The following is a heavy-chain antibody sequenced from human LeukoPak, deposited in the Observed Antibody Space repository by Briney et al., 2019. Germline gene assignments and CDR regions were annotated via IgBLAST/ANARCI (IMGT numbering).Heavy chain of an antibody. CDR2: IYPGDSDT. D-gene: IGHD3-9*01. J-gene: IGHJ4*02. CDR1: GYSFTSYW. CDR3: ATYGGQTHYDILTGYLQGHYFDY. Sequence: GESLKISCKGSGYSFTSYWIGWVRQMPGKGLEWMGIIYPGDSDTRYSPSFQGQVTISADKSISTAYLQWSSLKASDTAMYYCATYGGQTHYDILTGYLQGHYFDYWGQGTLVTVSS. V-gene: IGHV5-51*01.